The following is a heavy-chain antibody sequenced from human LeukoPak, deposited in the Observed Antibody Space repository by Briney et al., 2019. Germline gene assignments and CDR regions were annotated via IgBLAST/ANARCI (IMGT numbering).Heavy chain of an antibody. J-gene: IGHJ5*02. D-gene: IGHD2-2*01. V-gene: IGHV1-69*05. CDR1: GGTYSSYA. CDR2: IIPIFGTA. CDR3: ASRRWGVVVPAAPFDP. Sequence: SVKVSCKASGGTYSSYAISWVRQARGQGLEWMGRIIPIFGTANYAQKFQGRVTITTDESTSTAHMQLSSLRSEDTAVYYCASRRWGVVVPAAPFDPWGQGTLVTVSS.